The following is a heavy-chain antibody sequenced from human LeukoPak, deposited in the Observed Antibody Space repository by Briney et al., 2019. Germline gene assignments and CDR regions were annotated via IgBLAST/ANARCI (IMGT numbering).Heavy chain of an antibody. J-gene: IGHJ4*02. Sequence: PSETLSLTCTVSGGSLSTYFWSCIRQPPGKGLEWIGYIYYSGSTNYNPSLKSRVTISLDTPKNQFSLKLSSVTAADTAMYYCARVSRGNSVGGDYWGQGTLVTVSS. CDR3: ARVSRGNSVGGDY. CDR2: IYYSGST. V-gene: IGHV4-59*01. D-gene: IGHD4-23*01. CDR1: GGSLSTYF.